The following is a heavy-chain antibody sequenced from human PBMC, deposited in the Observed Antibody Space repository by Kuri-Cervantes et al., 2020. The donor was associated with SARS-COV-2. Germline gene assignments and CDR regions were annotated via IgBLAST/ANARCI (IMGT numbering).Heavy chain of an antibody. V-gene: IGHV3-66*02. CDR3: AKEWIGHCSITSCYPDS. CDR1: GFTVSNNY. J-gene: IGHJ5*01. Sequence: GGSLRLSCSGSGFTVSNNYMSWVRQAPGKGLEWVSVISSGGSAYYAESVKGRFSIYRENSKNTLYLQMNSLTVDDTAVYYCAKEWIGHCSITSCYPDSWGQGTLVTVSS. D-gene: IGHD2-2*03. CDR2: ISSGGSA.